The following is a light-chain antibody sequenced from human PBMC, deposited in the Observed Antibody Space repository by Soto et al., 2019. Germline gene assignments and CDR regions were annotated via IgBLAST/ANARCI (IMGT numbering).Light chain of an antibody. Sequence: QSALTQPRSVSGSPGQSVTISCTGTSSDVGGYDYVSWYQQHPGKPPKLMIFDVSKRPSGVPDRFSGSKSGSTASLTISGLQADDEADYYCCSYAGGFYVVGTGTKLTVL. CDR2: DVS. J-gene: IGLJ1*01. CDR1: SSDVGGYDY. CDR3: CSYAGGFYV. V-gene: IGLV2-11*01.